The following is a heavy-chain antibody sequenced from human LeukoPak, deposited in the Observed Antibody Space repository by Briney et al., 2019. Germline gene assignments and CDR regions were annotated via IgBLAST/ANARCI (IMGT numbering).Heavy chain of an antibody. CDR2: ISGSGGST. J-gene: IGHJ4*02. D-gene: IGHD4-17*01. Sequence: GGSLRLSCAASGLTVADAWIHWVRQAPGKGLEWVSVISGSGGSTYYADSVKGRFTISRDNSKNTMYLQMNSLRAEDTAVYYCAKAWTTTVTYYFDYWGQGTLVTVSS. CDR3: AKAWTTTVTYYFDY. CDR1: GLTVADAW. V-gene: IGHV3-23*01.